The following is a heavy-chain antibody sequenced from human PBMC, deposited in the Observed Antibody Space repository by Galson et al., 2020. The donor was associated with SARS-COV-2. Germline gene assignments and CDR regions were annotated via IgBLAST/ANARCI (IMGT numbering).Heavy chain of an antibody. CDR2: IGVAGDT. D-gene: IGHD3-3*01. J-gene: IGHJ6*02. Sequence: GGSLRLSCAVSGFTFSSYDMHWVRQTPGKGLEWVSSIGVAGDTFYAGSVKGRFTISRESAKNSLYLQMNSLRAGDTAVYYCARGAQYDFWGGYYTTDNYYGMDVWGQGTTVTVSS. CDR1: GFTFSSYD. V-gene: IGHV3-13*01. CDR3: ARGAQYDFWGGYYTTDNYYGMDV.